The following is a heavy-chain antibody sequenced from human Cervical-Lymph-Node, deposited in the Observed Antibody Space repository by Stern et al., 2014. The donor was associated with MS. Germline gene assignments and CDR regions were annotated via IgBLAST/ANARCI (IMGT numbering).Heavy chain of an antibody. J-gene: IGHJ4*02. D-gene: IGHD4-17*01. CDR2: IYSSGST. Sequence: QVQLQESGPGLVKPSETLSLTCTVSGGSINTNNYYWGWIRQPPGKGLEWIGNIYSSGSTFYSPSLKSRVTMSVDTSKNQFSLKLGSVTAADTAVYYCARTGDDFGDYSLSYWGQGTLVTVSS. V-gene: IGHV4-39*01. CDR3: ARTGDDFGDYSLSY. CDR1: GGSINTNNYY.